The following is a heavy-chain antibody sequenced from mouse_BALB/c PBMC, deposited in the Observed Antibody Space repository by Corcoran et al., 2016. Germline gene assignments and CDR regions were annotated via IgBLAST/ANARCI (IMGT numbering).Heavy chain of an antibody. J-gene: IGHJ3*01. CDR1: GYTFTEYT. D-gene: IGHD1-1*01. Sequence: EVQLQQSGPELVKPGASVKISCKTSGYTFTEYTMHWVKQSHGKSLEWIGDINPNYDSTSYNQKFKGKATLTVDKSSSTAYMELRSLTSEDTAVYYCARGDYYGRFAYWGQGTLVTVSA. CDR3: ARGDYYGRFAY. CDR2: INPNYDST. V-gene: IGHV1-18*01.